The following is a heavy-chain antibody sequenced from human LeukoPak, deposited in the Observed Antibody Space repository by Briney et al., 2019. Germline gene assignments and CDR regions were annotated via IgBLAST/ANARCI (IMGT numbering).Heavy chain of an antibody. V-gene: IGHV1-2*02. CDR2: ISPNSGGT. CDR1: GYTFTGYY. Sequence: ASVKVSCKASGYTFTGYYIHWVRQAPGQGLEWMGWISPNSGGTNYAQKFQGRVTMTRDTSISTAYMELSRLRSDDTAVYYCARVGRDRTAARPDAFDIWGQGTMVTVSS. J-gene: IGHJ3*02. D-gene: IGHD6-6*01. CDR3: ARVGRDRTAARPDAFDI.